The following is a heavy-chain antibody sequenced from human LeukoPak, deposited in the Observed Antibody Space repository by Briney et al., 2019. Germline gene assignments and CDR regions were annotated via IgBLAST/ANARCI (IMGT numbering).Heavy chain of an antibody. D-gene: IGHD1-26*01. CDR1: GGSISSYY. Sequence: SETLSLTCTVSGGSISSYYWSWIRQPAGKGLEWIGRIYTSGSTNYNPSLKSRVTMSVDTSKNQFSLKLSSVTAADTAVYYCAREWGPSDTSSYYYYGMDVWGQGTTVTVSS. CDR3: AREWGPSDTSSYYYYGMDV. V-gene: IGHV4-4*07. CDR2: IYTSGST. J-gene: IGHJ6*02.